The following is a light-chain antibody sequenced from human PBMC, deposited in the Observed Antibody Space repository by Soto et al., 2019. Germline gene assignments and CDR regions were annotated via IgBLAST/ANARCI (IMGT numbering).Light chain of an antibody. CDR2: DVS. CDR1: SSDVGGYNY. CDR3: SSYTTSSTYV. Sequence: QSALTQPASESGSPGQSITISCTGTSSDVGGYNYVAWYQQHPGKAPKVMIYDVSNRPSGVSNRFSGSKSGNTASLTISGLQAEDEADYYCSSYTTSSTYVFGTGTKVTVL. V-gene: IGLV2-14*01. J-gene: IGLJ1*01.